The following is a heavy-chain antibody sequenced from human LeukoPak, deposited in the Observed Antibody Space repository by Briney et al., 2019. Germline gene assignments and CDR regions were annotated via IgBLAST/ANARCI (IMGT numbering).Heavy chain of an antibody. CDR3: AREGRSMDGSGGSCYLDNWFDP. D-gene: IGHD2-15*01. CDR1: GGTFSSYA. CDR2: IIPIFGTA. Sequence: SVKVSCKASGGTFSSYAISWVRQAPGQGLEWMGGIIPIFGTANYAQKFQGRVTITTDESTSTAYMELSSLRSEDTAVYYCAREGRSMDGSGGSCYLDNWFDPWGQGTLVTVSS. V-gene: IGHV1-69*05. J-gene: IGHJ5*02.